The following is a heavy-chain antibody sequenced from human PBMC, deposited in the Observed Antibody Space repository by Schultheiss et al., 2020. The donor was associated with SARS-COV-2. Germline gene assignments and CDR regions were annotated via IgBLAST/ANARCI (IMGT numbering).Heavy chain of an antibody. CDR1: GGSISSYY. V-gene: IGHV4-34*01. CDR3: ARGPGYSYGTYVLPSAMDV. J-gene: IGHJ6*03. D-gene: IGHD5-18*01. CDR2: INHSGST. Sequence: SETLSLTCAVYGGSISSYYWSWIRQPAGKGLEWIGEINHSGSTYYNPSLKSRVTISVDTSKNQFSLKLSSVTAADTAVYYCARGPGYSYGTYVLPSAMDVWGKGTTVTVSS.